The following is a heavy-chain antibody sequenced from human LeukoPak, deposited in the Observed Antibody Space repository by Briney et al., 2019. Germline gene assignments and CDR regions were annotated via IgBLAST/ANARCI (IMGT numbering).Heavy chain of an antibody. V-gene: IGHV4-59*01. Sequence: SETLSLTCSVSGGPISGYHWSWIRHPPGKGLEWIGYIYYSGTSGSTNYNPSLKSRVTISVDTSKNQFSLDLSSVTAADTAVYYCARWNSGGDYWGQGTLVTVSS. CDR2: IYYSGTSGST. D-gene: IGHD1/OR15-1a*01. J-gene: IGHJ4*02. CDR3: ARWNSGGDY. CDR1: GGPISGYH.